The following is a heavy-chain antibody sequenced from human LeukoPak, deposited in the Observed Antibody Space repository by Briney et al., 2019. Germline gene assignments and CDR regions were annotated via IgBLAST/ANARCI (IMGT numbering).Heavy chain of an antibody. CDR3: ARAGSSWSFDY. CDR2: IHHSGST. Sequence: PSETLSLTCAVYGGSFSGYYWSWIRQPPGKGLEWIGEIHHSGSTNYNPSLKSRVTISVDTSKNQFSLNLTSVTAADTAVYYCARAGSSWSFDYWGQGTLVTVSS. V-gene: IGHV4-34*01. D-gene: IGHD6-13*01. J-gene: IGHJ4*02. CDR1: GGSFSGYY.